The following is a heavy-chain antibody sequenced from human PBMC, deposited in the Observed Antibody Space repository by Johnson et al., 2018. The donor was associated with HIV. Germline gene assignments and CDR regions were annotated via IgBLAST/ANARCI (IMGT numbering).Heavy chain of an antibody. V-gene: IGHV3-30*18. CDR1: GFTFDDYG. CDR3: AKYDNIAAPPYDAFDI. J-gene: IGHJ3*02. D-gene: IGHD6-6*01. CDR2: ISDDAVYK. Sequence: QVQLVESGGGLVQPGGSLRLSCAASGFTFDDYGMSWVRQAPGKGLEWVAVISDDAVYKHYGDSVTGRFTISRDNSKNTLYLQMNSLRAEDTAVYYCAKYDNIAAPPYDAFDIWGQGTMVTVSS.